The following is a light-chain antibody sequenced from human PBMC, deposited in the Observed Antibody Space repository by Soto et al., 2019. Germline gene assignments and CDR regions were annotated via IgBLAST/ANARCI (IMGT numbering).Light chain of an antibody. V-gene: IGLV1-44*01. Sequence: QSVLTQPPSASGTPGQRVTISCSGRSSNIGSSTVHWYQQLPGTAPKLLIHRRDHRPSGVPDRFSGSKSGTSASLAISGLQSEDEVDYYCEAWDGARNGQVFGTGTKVTVL. CDR1: SSNIGSST. J-gene: IGLJ1*01. CDR3: EAWDGARNGQV. CDR2: RRD.